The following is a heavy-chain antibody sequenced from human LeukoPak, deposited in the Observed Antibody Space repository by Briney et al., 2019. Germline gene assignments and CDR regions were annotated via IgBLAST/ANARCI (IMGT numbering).Heavy chain of an antibody. CDR2: INPNSGGT. Sequence: ASVKVSCKASGYAFTGYYMHWVRQAPGQGLEWMGWINPNSGGTNYAQKFQGRVTMTRDTSISTAYMELSRLRSDDTAVYYCARDFAYYGGNSDAFDIWGQGTMVTVSS. D-gene: IGHD4-23*01. CDR1: GYAFTGYY. V-gene: IGHV1-2*02. J-gene: IGHJ3*02. CDR3: ARDFAYYGGNSDAFDI.